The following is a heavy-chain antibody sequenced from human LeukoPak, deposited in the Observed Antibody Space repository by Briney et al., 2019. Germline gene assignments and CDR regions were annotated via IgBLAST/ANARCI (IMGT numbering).Heavy chain of an antibody. J-gene: IGHJ3*02. CDR1: GGSISSYY. Sequence: SETLSLTCTVSGGSISSYYWSWIRQPPGKGLEWIGYIYYSGSTNYNPSLKSRVTISVDTSKNQFSLKLSSVTAADTAVYYCASGNQLLTDAFDIWGQGTMVTVSS. CDR3: ASGNQLLTDAFDI. D-gene: IGHD2-2*01. CDR2: IYYSGST. V-gene: IGHV4-59*01.